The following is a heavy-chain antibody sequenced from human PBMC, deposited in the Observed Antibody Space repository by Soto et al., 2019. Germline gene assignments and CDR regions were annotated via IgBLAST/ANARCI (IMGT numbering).Heavy chain of an antibody. Sequence: EVRLLESGGGLVQPGGSLRLSCAASGFTFSSYAMRWVRQAPVKGLEWVSAISGSGGSTYYADSVKGRFTISRDNSKNTLYLQMNSLRAEDTALYYCARRGSGSYYDYWGQGTLVTVSS. D-gene: IGHD1-26*01. CDR2: ISGSGGST. V-gene: IGHV3-23*01. CDR3: ARRGSGSYYDY. J-gene: IGHJ4*02. CDR1: GFTFSSYA.